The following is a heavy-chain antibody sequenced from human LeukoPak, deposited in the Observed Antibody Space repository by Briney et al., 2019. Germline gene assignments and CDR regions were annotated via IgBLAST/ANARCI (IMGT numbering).Heavy chain of an antibody. CDR3: ARDDDGSGSCLGDY. Sequence: ASVKVSCKASGYTFTAYYMHWVRQAPGQGLEWMGWIYPESGGTNYAQKFQGRVTMTRDTSISTAYMELSRLRSDDTAVYYCARDDDGSGSCLGDYWGQGTLVTVSS. CDR1: GYTFTAYY. CDR2: IYPESGGT. V-gene: IGHV1-2*02. J-gene: IGHJ4*02. D-gene: IGHD3-10*01.